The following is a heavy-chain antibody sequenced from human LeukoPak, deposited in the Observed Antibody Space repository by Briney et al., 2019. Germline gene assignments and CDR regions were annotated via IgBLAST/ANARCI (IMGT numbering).Heavy chain of an antibody. CDR3: AREGQPTTYYYGSGKKPRYNWFDP. D-gene: IGHD3-10*01. V-gene: IGHV4-34*01. CDR1: GGSFSGYY. J-gene: IGHJ5*02. Sequence: PSETLSLTCAVYGGSFSGYYWSWIRQPPGKGLEWIGEINHSGSTNYNPSLKSRVTISVDTSKNQFSLKLSSVTAADTAVYYCAREGQPTTYYYGSGKKPRYNWFDPWGQGTLVTVSS. CDR2: INHSGST.